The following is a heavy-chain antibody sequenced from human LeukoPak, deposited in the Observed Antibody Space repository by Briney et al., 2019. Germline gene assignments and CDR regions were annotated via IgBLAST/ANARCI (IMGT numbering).Heavy chain of an antibody. CDR3: ARDKYYYYYYGMDV. CDR1: GYTFTGYY. CDR2: INPNSGGT. Sequence: GASVKVSCKASGYTFTGYYMHWVRQAPGQGLEWMGWINPNSGGTNYAQKFQGRVTMTRDTYISTAYMELSRLRSDDTAVYYCARDKYYYYYYGMDVWGQGTTVTVSS. D-gene: IGHD3-10*01. J-gene: IGHJ6*02. V-gene: IGHV1-2*02.